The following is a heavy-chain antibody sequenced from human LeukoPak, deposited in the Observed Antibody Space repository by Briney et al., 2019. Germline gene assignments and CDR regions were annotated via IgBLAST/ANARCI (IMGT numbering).Heavy chain of an antibody. J-gene: IGHJ6*02. CDR3: ARDLESYYYYGMDV. CDR1: GFTFSSYA. Sequence: AGGSLRLSCAASGFTFSSYAMHWVRQAQGKGLEWVAVISYDGSNKYYADSVKGRFTISRDNSKNTLYLQMNSLRAEDTAVYYCARDLESYYYYGMDVWGQGTTVTVSS. CDR2: ISYDGSNK. V-gene: IGHV3-30-3*01.